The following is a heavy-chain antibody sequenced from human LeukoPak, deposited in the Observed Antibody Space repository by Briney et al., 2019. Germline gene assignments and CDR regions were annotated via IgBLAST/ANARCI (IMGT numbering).Heavy chain of an antibody. D-gene: IGHD3-9*01. V-gene: IGHV4-59*12. CDR1: GGSINSYD. J-gene: IGHJ4*02. CDR3: ARADTQKYASRLVMAG. CDR2: IYYSGST. Sequence: PSVTLSLTCTVSGGSINSYDWIWIRQSPGRGLEWIGYIYYSGSTNYNPSLKSRVTISVDTSKNQFYLKLSPVTAADTAVYYCARADTQKYASRLVMAGWGQGTLVTVSS.